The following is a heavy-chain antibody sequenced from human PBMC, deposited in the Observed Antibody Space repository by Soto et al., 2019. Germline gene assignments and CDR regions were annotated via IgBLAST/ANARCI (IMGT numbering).Heavy chain of an antibody. CDR2: ISYDGSNK. CDR3: AKDPAELVPSVFYFDY. CDR1: GFTFSSYG. J-gene: IGHJ4*02. Sequence: GGSLRLACAASGFTFSSYGMHWVRQAPGKGLEWVAVISYDGSNKYYADSVKGRFTISRDNSNNTLYLQMNSLRAEDTAVYYCAKDPAELVPSVFYFDYWGQGTLVTVSS. D-gene: IGHD6-13*01. V-gene: IGHV3-30*18.